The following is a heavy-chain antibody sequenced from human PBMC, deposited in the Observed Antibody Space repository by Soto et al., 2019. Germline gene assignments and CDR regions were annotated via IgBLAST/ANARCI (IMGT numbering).Heavy chain of an antibody. J-gene: IGHJ6*04. V-gene: IGHV2-5*02. D-gene: IGHD2-2*01. CDR3: TKKGQYHDSSACGRDCYMDV. CDR2: IYWDDQK. CDR1: GFSFTTYGVG. Sequence: QITLKESGPTLVNPTQTLTLTCTFSGFSFTTYGVGVGWIXXXXGXAPEWLALIYWDDQKTFRXSLESRLTITKDTSKDQVVLTITNMDPVDTATYYCTKKGQYHDSSACGRDCYMDVWGKGTTVTVSS.